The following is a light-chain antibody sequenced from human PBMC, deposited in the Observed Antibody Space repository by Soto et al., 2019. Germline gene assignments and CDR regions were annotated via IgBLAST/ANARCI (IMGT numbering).Light chain of an antibody. CDR2: GAS. V-gene: IGKV3-15*01. J-gene: IGKJ2*01. Sequence: EIVMTQSPATLSVSPGERATLSCRASQSVSSNLAWYQQKPGQAPRLLIYGASTRATGIPARCSGSWSGTEFTLTISSLQSEDFAVYHCQQYNNWPYTFGQGTKLEIK. CDR1: QSVSSN. CDR3: QQYNNWPYT.